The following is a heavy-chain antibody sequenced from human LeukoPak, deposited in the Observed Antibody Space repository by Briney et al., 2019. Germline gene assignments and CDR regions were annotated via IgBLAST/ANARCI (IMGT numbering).Heavy chain of an antibody. V-gene: IGHV1-69*05. CDR3: ARATDDYGDYVVEFDY. Sequence: SVKVSCKASGGTFSSYAISWVRQAPGQGLEWMGRIIPIFGTANYAQKFRGRVTITTDESTSTAYMELSSLRSEDTAVYYCARATDDYGDYVVEFDYWGQGTLVTVSS. J-gene: IGHJ4*02. CDR2: IIPIFGTA. CDR1: GGTFSSYA. D-gene: IGHD4-17*01.